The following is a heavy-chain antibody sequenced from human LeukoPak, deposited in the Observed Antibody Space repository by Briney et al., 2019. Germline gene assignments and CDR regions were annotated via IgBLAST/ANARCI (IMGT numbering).Heavy chain of an antibody. CDR1: GLTFSGYG. CDR3: AKRGNSGSHYYFDC. D-gene: IGHD1-26*01. Sequence: GRSLRLSCAASGLTFSGYGMHWVRQAPGKGLEWVAFMSYDGSNKYYADSVKGRLTISRDQSKNTLYLEMNSLRAEDTAVYYCAKRGNSGSHYYFDCWGQGTLVTVSS. J-gene: IGHJ4*02. V-gene: IGHV3-30*18. CDR2: MSYDGSNK.